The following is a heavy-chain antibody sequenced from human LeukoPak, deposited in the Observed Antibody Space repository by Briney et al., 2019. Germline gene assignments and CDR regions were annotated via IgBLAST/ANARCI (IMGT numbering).Heavy chain of an antibody. CDR1: GFTFSNYD. CDR3: AKDLTNDYGDP. D-gene: IGHD3-16*01. CDR2: ISYDGSYK. Sequence: GGSLRLSCAASGFTFSNYDMYWVRQAPGKGLEWVAVISYDGSYKYYADSMKGRSTISRDNSKNTLYLQMNSLRAEDTAVYYCAKDLTNDYGDPWGQGTLVTVSS. J-gene: IGHJ5*02. V-gene: IGHV3-30*18.